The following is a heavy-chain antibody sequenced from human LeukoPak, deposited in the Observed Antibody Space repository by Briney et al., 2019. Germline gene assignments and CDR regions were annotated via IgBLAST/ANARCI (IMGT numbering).Heavy chain of an antibody. CDR2: ISVYNGNT. V-gene: IGHV1-18*01. J-gene: IGHJ4*02. Sequence: ASVKVSCKGSGYTFSIYGLSWVRQAPGQGLEWMGWISVYNGNTNYAQKFQGRVTMTTDTSTSTAHMELRSLRSDDTAVYYCARQGYSGHSQGAADYWGQGTLVTVSS. CDR3: ARQGYSGHSQGAADY. CDR1: GYTFSIYG. D-gene: IGHD4-23*01.